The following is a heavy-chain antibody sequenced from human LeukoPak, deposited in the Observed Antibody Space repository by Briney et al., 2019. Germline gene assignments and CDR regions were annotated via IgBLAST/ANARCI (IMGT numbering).Heavy chain of an antibody. Sequence: PSQTLSLTWAVYGGSFSGYYSGWIRQPPGKGLEWIGEINHSGSTNYNPSLKSGVTISVDTSKNQFSLKLSSVTAADTAVYYCAREGRYQLLLTRRKNYFDYWGQGTLVTVSS. V-gene: IGHV4-34*01. CDR2: INHSGST. CDR1: GGSFSGYY. J-gene: IGHJ4*02. D-gene: IGHD2-2*01. CDR3: AREGRYQLLLTRRKNYFDY.